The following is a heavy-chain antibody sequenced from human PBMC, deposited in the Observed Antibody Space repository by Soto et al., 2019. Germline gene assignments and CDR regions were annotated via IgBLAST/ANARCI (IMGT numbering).Heavy chain of an antibody. J-gene: IGHJ5*02. V-gene: IGHV1-18*04. CDR1: GYSFINYH. Sequence: ASVKVSCKASGYSFINYHIIWVRQAPGQGPQWVGTISPSNGQTRFAQKFQGRVSMTTDTSTTTAYMELRSLRSDDTAVYYCARVVPGAEAWFGPWGQGTLVTVSS. D-gene: IGHD2-2*01. CDR3: ARVVPGAEAWFGP. CDR2: ISPSNGQT.